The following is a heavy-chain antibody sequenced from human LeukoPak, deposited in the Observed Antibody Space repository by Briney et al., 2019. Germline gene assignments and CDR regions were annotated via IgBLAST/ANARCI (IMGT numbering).Heavy chain of an antibody. CDR3: ARAFYTAMSN. Sequence: SETLSLTCTVSGGPISSYYWSWIRQPPGKGLEWIGYIYYSGSTNYNPSLKSRVTISVDTSKNQFSLKLSSVTAADTAVYYCARAFYTAMSNWGQGTLVTVSS. D-gene: IGHD5-18*01. CDR1: GGPISSYY. J-gene: IGHJ4*02. V-gene: IGHV4-59*12. CDR2: IYYSGST.